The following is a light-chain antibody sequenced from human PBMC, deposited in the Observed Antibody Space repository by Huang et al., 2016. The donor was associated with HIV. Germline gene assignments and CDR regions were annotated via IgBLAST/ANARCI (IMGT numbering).Light chain of an antibody. CDR2: TTS. Sequence: DIQMTKSPSSLSASVGDRVTITCRTSQRISSYVHWVQQKPGKAPKLLIHTTSILQGGVSSRFSGSGSGTHFTLTINSLQPEDSATYYCQQTYSTPKTFGQGTKLEIK. J-gene: IGKJ2*01. V-gene: IGKV1-39*01. CDR1: QRISSY. CDR3: QQTYSTPKT.